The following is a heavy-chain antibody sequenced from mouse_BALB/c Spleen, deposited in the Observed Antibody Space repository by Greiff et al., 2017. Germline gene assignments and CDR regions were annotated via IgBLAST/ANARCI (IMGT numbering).Heavy chain of an antibody. D-gene: IGHD2-2*01. J-gene: IGHJ1*01. Sequence: VQLQESGAELVRPGTSVKISCKASGYTFTNYWLGWVKQRPGHGLEWIGDIYPGGGYTNYNEKFKGKATLTADTSSSTAYMQLSSLTSEDSAVYFCARYYGYDVNWYFDVWGAGTTVTVSS. CDR3: ARYYGYDVNWYFDV. V-gene: IGHV1-63*02. CDR1: GYTFTNYW. CDR2: IYPGGGYT.